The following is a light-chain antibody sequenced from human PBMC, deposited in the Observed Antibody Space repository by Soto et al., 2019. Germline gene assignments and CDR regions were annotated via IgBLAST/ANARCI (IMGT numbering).Light chain of an antibody. CDR3: QQSYSIFTWT. J-gene: IGKJ1*01. CDR1: QSISSY. V-gene: IGKV1-39*01. CDR2: AAS. Sequence: IPMSQSPCSLSASVGDRVAITCRVSQSISSYLNWYQQKPGKAPKLLIYAASSSQSGVPSRFSGSGSGTDFTLTISSLQPEDFATYYCQQSYSIFTWTFGQGTKVDI.